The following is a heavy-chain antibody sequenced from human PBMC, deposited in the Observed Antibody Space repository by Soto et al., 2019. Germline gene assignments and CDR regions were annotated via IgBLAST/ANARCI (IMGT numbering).Heavy chain of an antibody. J-gene: IGHJ3*02. CDR2: IIPIFGST. D-gene: IGHD2-15*01. CDR1: GYTFTSYD. CDR3: AREGYCSGSTCFLDI. V-gene: IGHV1-69*13. Sequence: SVKVSCKASGYTFTSYDINWVRQAPGQGLGRMGRIIPIFGSTNYAQEFQGRVTITADESTSTAYMELSSLRSEDTAVYFCAREGYCSGSTCFLDIWGRGTMVTVSS.